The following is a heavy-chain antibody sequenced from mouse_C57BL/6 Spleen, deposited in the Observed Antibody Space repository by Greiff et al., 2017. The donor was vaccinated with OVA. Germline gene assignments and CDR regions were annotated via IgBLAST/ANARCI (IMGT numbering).Heavy chain of an antibody. V-gene: IGHV10-1*01. D-gene: IGHD2-3*01. CDR1: GFSFNTYA. CDR2: IRSKSNNYAT. J-gene: IGHJ4*01. Sequence: EVKLVESGGGLVQPKGSLKLSCAASGFSFNTYAMNWVRQAPGKGLEWVARIRSKSNNYATYYADSVKDRFTISRDDSESMLYLQMNNLKTEDTAMYYCVRQGYYIPPYAMDYWGQGTSVTVSS. CDR3: VRQGYYIPPYAMDY.